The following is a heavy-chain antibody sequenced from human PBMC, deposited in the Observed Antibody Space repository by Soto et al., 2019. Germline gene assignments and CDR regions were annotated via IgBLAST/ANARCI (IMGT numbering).Heavy chain of an antibody. CDR1: GGSFSGYY. V-gene: IGHV4-34*01. CDR2: INHSGNT. J-gene: IGHJ6*02. D-gene: IGHD7-27*01. CDR3: ARGQSAGDRSNYSYYGMDV. Sequence: SETLSLTCAVYGGSFSGYYWSWIRQPPGKGLEWIGEINHSGNTNYNQSLKSRVTISVDTSKNQFSLKLSSVTAADTAVYYCARGQSAGDRSNYSYYGMDVWCQGTTVTVSS.